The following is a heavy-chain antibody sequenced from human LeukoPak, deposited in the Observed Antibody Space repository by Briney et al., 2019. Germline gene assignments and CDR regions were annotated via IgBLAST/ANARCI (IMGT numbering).Heavy chain of an antibody. CDR1: GGSISSGLYS. J-gene: IGHJ5*02. V-gene: IGHV4-30-2*01. D-gene: IGHD2-2*01. CDR2: IYHTGST. Sequence: SETLSLTCDVSGGSISSGLYSWSWIRQPLGKGLEWIGYIYHTGSTYYNPSLKSRVTISVDTSKNQFSLRLSSGTAADTAVYYCARLQYCSGTSCYWFDPWGQGTLVTISS. CDR3: ARLQYCSGTSCYWFDP.